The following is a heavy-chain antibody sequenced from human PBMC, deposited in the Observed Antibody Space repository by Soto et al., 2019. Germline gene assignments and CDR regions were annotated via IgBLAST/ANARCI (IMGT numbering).Heavy chain of an antibody. CDR1: GGNVRAPYL. V-gene: IGHV4-4*02. CDR3: ARVRQGCSANNCYFDP. J-gene: IGHJ5*01. Sequence: SETQCLTCTLSGGNVRAPYLWNWVRQSPDKGLEWIAEVHISGHSNYNPSLRSRVSVSIDSSKNQFYLNLNSVTAADTAIYYCARVRQGCSANNCYFDPWGQGTQVTVS. CDR2: VHISGHS. D-gene: IGHD1-1*01.